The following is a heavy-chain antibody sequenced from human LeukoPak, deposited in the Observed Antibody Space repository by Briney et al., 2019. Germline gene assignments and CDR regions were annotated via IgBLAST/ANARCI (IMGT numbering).Heavy chain of an antibody. CDR1: GFTFSSYW. Sequence: PWGSLRLSCSASGFTFSSYWMSWVRQAPGKGLEWVANINQDGSVKYHVDSVKGRFTISRDNARNSLYLQMNSLRAEVTAVYYCAGNRILTGYYLFDYWGQGTLVTVSS. CDR2: INQDGSVK. V-gene: IGHV3-7*01. J-gene: IGHJ4*02. D-gene: IGHD3-9*01. CDR3: AGNRILTGYYLFDY.